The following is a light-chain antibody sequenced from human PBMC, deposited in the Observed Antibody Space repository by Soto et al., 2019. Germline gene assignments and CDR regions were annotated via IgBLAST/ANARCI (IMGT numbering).Light chain of an antibody. CDR2: EGS. Sequence: QSALTEPPSGSGSRSQSITFSCTGTSSDVGSYNLVSWYQQHPGKAPKLMIYEGSKRPSGVSNRFSGSKSGNTASLTISGLQAEDEADYYCCSYAGSSTFVFGTGTKVTVL. J-gene: IGLJ1*01. V-gene: IGLV2-23*01. CDR3: CSYAGSSTFV. CDR1: SSDVGSYNL.